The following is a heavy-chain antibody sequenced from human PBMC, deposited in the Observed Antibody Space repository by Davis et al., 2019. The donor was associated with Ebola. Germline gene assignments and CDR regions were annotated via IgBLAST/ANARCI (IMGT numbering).Heavy chain of an antibody. Sequence: GESLKISCAASGFTFSSYAMHWVRQAPGKGLEWVAVISYDGSNKYYADSVKGRFTISRDNSKNTLYLQMNSLRAEDTAVYYCAREVSEAAAGIWFDPWGQGTLVTVSS. CDR3: AREVSEAAAGIWFDP. D-gene: IGHD6-13*01. V-gene: IGHV3-30-3*01. CDR2: ISYDGSNK. J-gene: IGHJ5*02. CDR1: GFTFSSYA.